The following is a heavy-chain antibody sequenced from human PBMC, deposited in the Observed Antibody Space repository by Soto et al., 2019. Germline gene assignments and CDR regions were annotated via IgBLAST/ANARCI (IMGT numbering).Heavy chain of an antibody. CDR2: IIPIFGTA. V-gene: IGHV1-69*01. CDR1: GGTFSSYA. Sequence: QVQLVQSGAEVKKPGSSVKVSCKASGGTFSSYAISWVRQAPGQGLEWMGGIIPIFGTANYAQKFQGRVTITADESTSTAYMELGSLRSEDTAVYYCARGYYYDSSGYYSNAYYFDYWGQGTLVTVSS. D-gene: IGHD3-22*01. J-gene: IGHJ4*02. CDR3: ARGYYYDSSGYYSNAYYFDY.